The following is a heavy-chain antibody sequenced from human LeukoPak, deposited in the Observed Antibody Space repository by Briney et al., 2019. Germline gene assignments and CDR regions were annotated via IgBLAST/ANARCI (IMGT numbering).Heavy chain of an antibody. D-gene: IGHD3-22*01. J-gene: IGHJ4*02. CDR1: GYTFTSYG. CDR3: ARVGDYYDSSGYSPGDY. CDR2: ISAYNGNT. V-gene: IGHV1-18*01. Sequence: ASVKVSCKASGYTFTSYGISWVRQALGQGLEWMGWISAYNGNTNYAQKLQGRVTMTTDTSTSTAYMELRSLRSDDTAVYYCARVGDYYDSSGYSPGDYWGQGTLVTVSS.